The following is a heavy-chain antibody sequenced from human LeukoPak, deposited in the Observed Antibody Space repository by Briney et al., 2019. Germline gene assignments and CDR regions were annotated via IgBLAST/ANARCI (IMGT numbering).Heavy chain of an antibody. CDR3: VHIRATPQPAAVNWFDP. Sequence: SGPTLVNPTQTLTLTCTFSGFSLSTSGVGVGWIRQPPGKALEWLALIYWDDDKRYSPSLKSRLTITKDTSKNQVVLTMTNMDPVDTATYYCVHIRATPQPAAVNWFDPWGQGTLVTVSS. CDR2: IYWDDDK. CDR1: GFSLSTSGVG. J-gene: IGHJ5*02. D-gene: IGHD2-15*01. V-gene: IGHV2-5*02.